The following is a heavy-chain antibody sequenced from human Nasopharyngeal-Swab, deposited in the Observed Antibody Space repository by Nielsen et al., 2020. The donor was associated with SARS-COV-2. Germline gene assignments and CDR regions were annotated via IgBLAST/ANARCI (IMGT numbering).Heavy chain of an antibody. Sequence: GGSLRLSCAASGFTFDDYAMHWVRQAPGKGLEWVSGISWNSGSIGYADSVKGRFTISRDNAKNSLYLQMNSLRAEDTALYYCASYSSYYHGSGIDYWGQGTLVTVSS. V-gene: IGHV3-9*01. CDR3: ASYSSYYHGSGIDY. D-gene: IGHD3-10*01. CDR1: GFTFDDYA. J-gene: IGHJ4*02. CDR2: ISWNSGSI.